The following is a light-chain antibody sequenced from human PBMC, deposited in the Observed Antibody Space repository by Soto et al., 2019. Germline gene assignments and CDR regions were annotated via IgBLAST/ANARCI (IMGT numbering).Light chain of an antibody. CDR1: SSDVGRYNY. V-gene: IGLV2-14*01. Sequence: QSVLTQPASVSGSPGQSITISCSGTSSDVGRYNYVSWYQQHPGTAPKLMIYEVSNRPSGVSNRFSGSKSGDTASLTISGLQAEDGADYYCSSYTSTFTYVFGAGTKLTVL. J-gene: IGLJ1*01. CDR2: EVS. CDR3: SSYTSTFTYV.